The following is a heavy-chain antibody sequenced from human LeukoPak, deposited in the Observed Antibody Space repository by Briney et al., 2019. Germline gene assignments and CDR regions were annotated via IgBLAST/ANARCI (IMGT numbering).Heavy chain of an antibody. CDR3: ARDNTPYYYGSGSYHNWFDP. Sequence: ASVKVSCKASGYTFTSYGISWVRQAPGQGLEWMGWISAYNGNTNYAQKLQGRVPMATDTSTSTAYMELRSLRSDDTAVYYCARDNTPYYYGSGSYHNWFDPWGQGTLVTVSS. V-gene: IGHV1-18*01. CDR2: ISAYNGNT. D-gene: IGHD3-10*01. J-gene: IGHJ5*02. CDR1: GYTFTSYG.